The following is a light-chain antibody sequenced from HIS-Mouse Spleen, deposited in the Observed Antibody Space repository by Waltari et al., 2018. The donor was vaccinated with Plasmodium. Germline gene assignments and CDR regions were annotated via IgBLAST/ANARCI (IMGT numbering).Light chain of an antibody. CDR2: KAS. CDR3: QQYNSYWT. V-gene: IGKV1-5*03. CDR1: QSISSW. J-gene: IGKJ1*01. Sequence: DIQMTQSPSTLSASVGDRVTITCRARQSISSWLARYQKKPGKAPKLLFYKASSLESAVPSRFRVSGSGTEFTLTISSLQPDDFATDYCQQYNSYWTFGQGTKVEIK.